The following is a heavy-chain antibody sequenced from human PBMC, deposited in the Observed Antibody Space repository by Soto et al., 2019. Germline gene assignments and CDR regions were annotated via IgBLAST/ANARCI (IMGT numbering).Heavy chain of an antibody. V-gene: IGHV3-23*01. D-gene: IGHD3-3*01. J-gene: IGHJ3*02. CDR1: GFTFSSYA. CDR3: ASALTPLDFWSGYYAPGAFDI. Sequence: GGSLRLSCAASGFTFSSYAMSWVRQAPGKGLEWVSAISGSGGSTYYADSVKGRFTISRDNSKNTLYLQMNSLRAEDTAVYYCASALTPLDFWSGYYAPGAFDIWGQGAMVTVSS. CDR2: ISGSGGST.